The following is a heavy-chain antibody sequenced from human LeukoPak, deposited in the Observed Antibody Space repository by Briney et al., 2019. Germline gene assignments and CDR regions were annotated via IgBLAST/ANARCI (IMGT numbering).Heavy chain of an antibody. Sequence: PSETLSLTCTVSGGSISSSSYYWGWIRQPPGKGLEWIGSIYYSGSTYYNPSLKSRVTISVDTSKNQFSLKLSSVTAADTAVYYCAREQVVDYDSHQFDPWGQGTLVTVSS. CDR2: IYYSGST. CDR3: AREQVVDYDSHQFDP. CDR1: GGSISSSSYY. V-gene: IGHV4-39*07. D-gene: IGHD2-15*01. J-gene: IGHJ5*02.